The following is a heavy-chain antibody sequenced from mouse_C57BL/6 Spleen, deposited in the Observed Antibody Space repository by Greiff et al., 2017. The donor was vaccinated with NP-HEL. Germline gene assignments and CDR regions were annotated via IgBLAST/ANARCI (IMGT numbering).Heavy chain of an antibody. CDR3: ARPHYYGSSYYWYFDV. V-gene: IGHV5-9*01. CDR2: ISGGGGNT. CDR1: GFTFSSYT. J-gene: IGHJ1*03. Sequence: EVKLVESGGGLVKPGGSLKLSCAASGFTFSSYTMSWVRQTPEKRLEWVATISGGGGNTYYPDSVKGRFTISRDNAKNTLYLQMSSLRSEDTALYYCARPHYYGSSYYWYFDVWGTGTTVTVSS. D-gene: IGHD1-1*01.